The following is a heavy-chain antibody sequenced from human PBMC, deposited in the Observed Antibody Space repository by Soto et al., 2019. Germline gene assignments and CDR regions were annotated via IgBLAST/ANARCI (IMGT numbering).Heavy chain of an antibody. CDR2: ISAYNGNT. Sequence: ASVKVSCKASGYTFTSYGISWVRQAPGQGLEWMGWISAYNGNTNYAQKLQGRVTMTTDTSTSTAYIELRSLSSDDTAVYYCASSDAVAGTDYYYYMDVWGKGTTVTVSS. V-gene: IGHV1-18*01. D-gene: IGHD6-19*01. CDR1: GYTFTSYG. J-gene: IGHJ6*03. CDR3: ASSDAVAGTDYYYYMDV.